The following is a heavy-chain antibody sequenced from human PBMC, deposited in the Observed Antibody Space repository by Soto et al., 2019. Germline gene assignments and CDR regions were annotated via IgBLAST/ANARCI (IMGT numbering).Heavy chain of an antibody. V-gene: IGHV3-21*01. Sequence: EVQLVESGGGLVKPGGSLRLSCAASGFTFSSYSMNWVRQAPGKGLEWVSSISSSSSYIYYADSVKGRFTISRDNVKKSLYLQMNSLRAEDTAVYYCARDRGAGDYDFWNGYYPSTYFDYWGQGTLVTVSS. CDR1: GFTFSSYS. D-gene: IGHD3-3*01. J-gene: IGHJ4*02. CDR3: ARDRGAGDYDFWNGYYPSTYFDY. CDR2: ISSSSSYI.